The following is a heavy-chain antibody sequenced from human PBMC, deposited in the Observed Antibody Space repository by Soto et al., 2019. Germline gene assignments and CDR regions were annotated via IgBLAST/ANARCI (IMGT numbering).Heavy chain of an antibody. CDR3: AKDGCGYDKNAGSDYYSYYMDV. Sequence: GRSLRLSCAASGFTFSSYGMRWVRQAPGKGLEWVAVISYDGSNKYYADSVKGRFTISRDNSKNTLYLQMNSLRAEDTAVYYCAKDGCGYDKNAGSDYYSYYMDVWGKGTTVTV. D-gene: IGHD5-12*01. CDR1: GFTFSSYG. J-gene: IGHJ6*03. V-gene: IGHV3-30*18. CDR2: ISYDGSNK.